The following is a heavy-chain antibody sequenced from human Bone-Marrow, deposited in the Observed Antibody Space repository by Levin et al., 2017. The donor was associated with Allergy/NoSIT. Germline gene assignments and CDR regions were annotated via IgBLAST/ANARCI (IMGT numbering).Heavy chain of an antibody. D-gene: IGHD3-22*01. CDR2: TYYRSKWYN. CDR1: GDSVSSNSAA. V-gene: IGHV6-1*01. CDR3: ARVEGLTYYYDSSGYYCDFGGDY. Sequence: SQTLSLTCAISGDSVSSNSAAWNWIRQSPSRGLEWLGRTYYRSKWYNDYAVSVKSRITINPDTSKNQFPLQLNSVTPEDTAVYYCARVEGLTYYYDSSGYYCDFGGDYWGQGTLVTVSS. J-gene: IGHJ4*02.